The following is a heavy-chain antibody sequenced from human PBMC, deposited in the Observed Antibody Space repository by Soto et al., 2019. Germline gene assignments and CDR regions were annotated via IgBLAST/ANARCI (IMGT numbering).Heavy chain of an antibody. J-gene: IGHJ5*02. CDR3: ARGVGSGSYYNQYNWFDP. V-gene: IGHV1-18*01. Sequence: QVQLVQSGAEVKKPGASVKVSCKASGYTFTNYGISWVRQAPGQGLEWMGWISAYNGNTKYAQKLQGRVTMTTDTYPSTAYMELRSLRSDDTAVYYCARGVGSGSYYNQYNWFDPWGQGTLVTVSS. D-gene: IGHD3-10*01. CDR1: GYTFTNYG. CDR2: ISAYNGNT.